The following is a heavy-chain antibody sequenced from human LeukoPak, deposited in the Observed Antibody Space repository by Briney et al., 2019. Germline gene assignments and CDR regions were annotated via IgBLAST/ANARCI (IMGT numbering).Heavy chain of an antibody. J-gene: IGHJ4*02. CDR3: TKEHSSGWPTIDY. Sequence: GGSLRLSCSASGFTFADYSMHWVRQAPGKGLEWVSVINRNGGAIKYADSVKGRFIISRDNSKNSLYLQMNSLRTEDTALYYCTKEHSSGWPTIDYWGQGTLVTVSS. V-gene: IGHV3-43*01. D-gene: IGHD6-19*01. CDR2: INRNGGAI. CDR1: GFTFADYS.